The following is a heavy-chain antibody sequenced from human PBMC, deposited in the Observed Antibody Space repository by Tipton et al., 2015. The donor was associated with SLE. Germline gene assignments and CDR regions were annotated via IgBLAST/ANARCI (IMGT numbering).Heavy chain of an antibody. J-gene: IGHJ5*02. V-gene: IGHV4-61*02. CDR1: GGSISSGSQY. D-gene: IGHD4-11*01. Sequence: LRLSCTVSGGSISSGSQYWSWIRQPAGKGLEWIGRIYSRGSMNYNLSLRTRVTISMDTSGNEFSLKLSSGTAADTAVYYCARGGDYSDSIYKWFDPWGQGTLVTVSS. CDR2: IYSRGSM. CDR3: ARGGDYSDSIYKWFDP.